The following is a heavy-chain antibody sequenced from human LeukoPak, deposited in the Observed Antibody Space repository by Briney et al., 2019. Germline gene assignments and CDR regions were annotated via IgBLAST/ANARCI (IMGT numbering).Heavy chain of an antibody. V-gene: IGHV3-30*04. CDR1: GFTFSSYA. D-gene: IGHD3-16*01. CDR2: IPYDGKNN. Sequence: GRSLRLSCVVSGFTFSSYAMHWVRQAPGTGLVWLAVIPYDGKNNHYAHSVKGRFTISRDNSKNTVYLQMNSLRAEDTAVYFCARLRGHDYVWGSYAYWGQGTLVAVSS. CDR3: ARLRGHDYVWGSYAY. J-gene: IGHJ4*02.